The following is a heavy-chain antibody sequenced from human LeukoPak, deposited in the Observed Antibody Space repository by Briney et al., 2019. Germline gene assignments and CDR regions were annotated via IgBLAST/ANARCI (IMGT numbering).Heavy chain of an antibody. Sequence: SVKVSCKASGGTFSSYAISWVRRAPGQGLEWMGGIIPIFGTANYAQKSQGRVTITADESTSTAYMELSSLRSEDTAVYYCARLFHYYDSSGYALDYWGQGTLVTVSS. J-gene: IGHJ4*02. CDR2: IIPIFGTA. CDR3: ARLFHYYDSSGYALDY. D-gene: IGHD3-22*01. V-gene: IGHV1-69*01. CDR1: GGTFSSYA.